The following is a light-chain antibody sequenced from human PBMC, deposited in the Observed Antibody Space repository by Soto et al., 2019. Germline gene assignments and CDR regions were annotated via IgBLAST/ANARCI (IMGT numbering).Light chain of an antibody. J-gene: IGKJ2*01. V-gene: IGKV3-20*01. CDR1: QSVTNNC. CDR3: QQYGSTPHT. Sequence: EIVLTQSRGTLSLSPGERGTVSCRASQSVTNNCLAWYQQKPGHVPSLLIFGSSSGATGIPDRFSGSGSGTDFTLTISTLEPEDFAVYYCQQYGSTPHTVGQGTKVDSK. CDR2: GSS.